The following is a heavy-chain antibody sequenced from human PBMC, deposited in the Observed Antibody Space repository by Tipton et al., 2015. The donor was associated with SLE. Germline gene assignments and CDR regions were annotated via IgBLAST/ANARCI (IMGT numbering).Heavy chain of an antibody. CDR3: ARARSGVGSGFDI. CDR1: GFRISDYW. D-gene: IGHD3-10*01. V-gene: IGHV3-74*01. CDR2: LNSDETST. J-gene: IGHJ3*02. Sequence: SLTLSCAASGFRISDYWMYWVRQAPGKGLVWVSRLNSDETSTGYADFVKGRFTISRDNGKNTAYLQMNSLRAEDTAVYYCARARSGVGSGFDIWGRGTKVAVSS.